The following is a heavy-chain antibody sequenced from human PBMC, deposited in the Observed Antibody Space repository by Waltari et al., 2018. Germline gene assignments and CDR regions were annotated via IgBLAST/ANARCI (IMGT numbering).Heavy chain of an antibody. V-gene: IGHV4-59*01. CDR3: ARGRLDGSPYFDY. D-gene: IGHD1-1*01. CDR2: IYYSGST. Sequence: QVQLQESGPGLVKPSETLSLTCTVSGGSISSYYWSWIRQPPGKGLEWIGYIYYSGSTNYNPSLKSRVTISVDTSKNQFSLKLSSVTAADTAVYYCARGRLDGSPYFDYWGQGTLVTVSS. CDR1: GGSISSYY. J-gene: IGHJ4*02.